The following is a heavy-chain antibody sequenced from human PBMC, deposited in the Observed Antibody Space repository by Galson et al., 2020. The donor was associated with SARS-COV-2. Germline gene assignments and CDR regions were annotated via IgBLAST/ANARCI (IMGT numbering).Heavy chain of an antibody. CDR3: ARGGYGGDWFDP. J-gene: IGHJ5*02. CDR2: ISSSSSYI. V-gene: IGHV3-21*01. D-gene: IGHD4-17*01. Sequence: GGSLRLSCAASGFTFSSYSMNWVRQAPGKGLEWVSSISSSSSYIYYADSVKGRFTISRDNAKNSLYLQINSLRAEDTAVYYCARGGYGGDWFDPWGQGTLVTVSS. CDR1: GFTFSSYS.